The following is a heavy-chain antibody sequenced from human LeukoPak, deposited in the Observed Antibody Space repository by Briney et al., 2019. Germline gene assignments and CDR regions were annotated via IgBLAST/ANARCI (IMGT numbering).Heavy chain of an antibody. CDR2: INDSGRT. Sequence: SETLSLTCAVSGGSFSNDYWSWIRQPPGKGLGWIGEINDSGRTNYNPSLMSRVTVSVDTSKKQFSLRLTSVTATDTAVYYCARRWNYGRNYYIDVWGKGATVSVSS. J-gene: IGHJ6*03. V-gene: IGHV4-34*01. CDR1: GGSFSNDY. CDR3: ARRWNYGRNYYIDV. D-gene: IGHD1-7*01.